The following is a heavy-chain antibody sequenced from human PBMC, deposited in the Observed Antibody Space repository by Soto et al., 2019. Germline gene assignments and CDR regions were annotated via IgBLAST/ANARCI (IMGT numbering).Heavy chain of an antibody. V-gene: IGHV1-69*12. J-gene: IGHJ4*02. CDR2: IIPIFGTA. D-gene: IGHD6-19*01. CDR1: GGTFSSYA. CDR3: AREGEHSSGWYMSFDY. Sequence: QVQLVQSGAEVKKPGSSVKVSCKASGGTFSSYAISWVRQAPGQGLEWMGGIIPIFGTANYAQKFQGRVAITADESTSTAYMERSSLRSEDTAVYYCAREGEHSSGWYMSFDYWGQGTLVTVSS.